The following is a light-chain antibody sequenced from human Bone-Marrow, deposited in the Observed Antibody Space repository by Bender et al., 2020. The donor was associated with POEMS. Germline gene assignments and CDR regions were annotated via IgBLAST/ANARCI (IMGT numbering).Light chain of an antibody. CDR2: KDS. Sequence: SFELTQPPSVSVSPGQTARITCSGDPLTGQYAFWYQQKPGQAPVLVMYKDSERPSGIPERFSGSSSGTLAILTITGAQVDDEADYYCYSTDSSGEHWFFGGGTMLTVL. V-gene: IGLV3-10*01. CDR1: PLTGQY. CDR3: YSTDSSGEHWF. J-gene: IGLJ2*01.